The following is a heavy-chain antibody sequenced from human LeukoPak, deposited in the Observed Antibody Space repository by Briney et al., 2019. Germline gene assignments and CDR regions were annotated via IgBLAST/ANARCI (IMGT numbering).Heavy chain of an antibody. CDR3: ARVVTPRYCSTTSCYWKGWFDP. V-gene: IGHV3-48*01. Sequence: GGSLRLSCAASGFTFSSYSMMWVRQAPGKGLEWVSYISSSSTTIHYADSVKGRFTISRDNAKNSVYLQMNSLRAEDTAVYYCARVVTPRYCSTTSCYWKGWFDPWGQGTLVTVSS. D-gene: IGHD2-2*01. J-gene: IGHJ5*02. CDR1: GFTFSSYS. CDR2: ISSSSTTI.